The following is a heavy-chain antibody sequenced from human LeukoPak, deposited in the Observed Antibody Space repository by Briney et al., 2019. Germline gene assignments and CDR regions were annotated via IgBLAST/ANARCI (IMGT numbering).Heavy chain of an antibody. CDR2: IDYSGST. Sequence: SETLSLTCTVSGGSISSSSYYWGWLRQPPGKGLEWIVSIDYSGSTYYNPSLKSRVAISVDTSKNQYSLKLSSVPAADTAVYYCARHAYSSSWYVIGYWGQGTLVTVSS. CDR1: GGSISSSSYY. V-gene: IGHV4-39*01. J-gene: IGHJ4*02. D-gene: IGHD6-13*01. CDR3: ARHAYSSSWYVIGY.